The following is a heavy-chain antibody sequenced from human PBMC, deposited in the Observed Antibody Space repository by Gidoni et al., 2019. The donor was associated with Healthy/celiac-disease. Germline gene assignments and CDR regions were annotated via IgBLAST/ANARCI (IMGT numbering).Heavy chain of an antibody. CDR1: GGSISSGGYY. D-gene: IGHD3-22*01. CDR2: LYYSGST. V-gene: IGHV4-31*03. Sequence: QVQLQESGPGLVKPSQTLSLTCTVSGGSISSGGYYWSWIRQHPGKGLEWIGYLYYSGSTYYNPSLKSRVTISVDTSKSQFSLKLSAVTAADTAVYYCARVGYYDSPVRYFDLWGRGTLVTVSS. CDR3: ARVGYYDSPVRYFDL. J-gene: IGHJ2*01.